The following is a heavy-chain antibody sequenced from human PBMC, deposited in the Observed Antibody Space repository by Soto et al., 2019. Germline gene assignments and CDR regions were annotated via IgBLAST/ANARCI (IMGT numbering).Heavy chain of an antibody. J-gene: IGHJ4*02. CDR1: GFIVSDNY. CDR2: TYTGGYT. CDR3: AREVSGTSFDY. V-gene: IGHV3-53*01. Sequence: PGGSLRLSCAASGFIVSDNYINWVRQAPGKGLEWVSVTYTGGYTYYADSVKGRFTISRGNSKNTLYLQMNSLRAEDTAVYYCAREVSGTSFDYWGQGTLVTVSS. D-gene: IGHD1-7*01.